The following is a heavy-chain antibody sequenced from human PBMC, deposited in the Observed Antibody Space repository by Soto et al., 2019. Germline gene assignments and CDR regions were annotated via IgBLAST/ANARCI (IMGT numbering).Heavy chain of an antibody. CDR2: ISGGGGRT. V-gene: IGHV3-23*01. Sequence: SLRLSCAASGFTFSSYAMSWVRQAPGKGLEWVSTISGGGGRTYYADSVKGRLTISRDNSKNTLYLQMNSLRAEDPAVYYCAKEVTMIVVVSDDFDIWGQGTMETVSS. D-gene: IGHD3-22*01. CDR3: AKEVTMIVVVSDDFDI. J-gene: IGHJ3*02. CDR1: GFTFSSYA.